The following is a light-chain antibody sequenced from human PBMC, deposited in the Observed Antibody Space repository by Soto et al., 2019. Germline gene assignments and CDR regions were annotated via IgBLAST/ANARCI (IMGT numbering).Light chain of an antibody. J-gene: IGKJ1*01. CDR3: QHYNSYSEA. Sequence: DIQMTQSPSTLSGSVGDRVTITCRASQTISTWMAWYQQKPGKAPKLLVYDASTLQSGVASRFSGSGSGTEFTLIISGLQPDDSATYYCQHYNSYSEAFGQGTKVDI. V-gene: IGKV1-5*01. CDR2: DAS. CDR1: QTISTW.